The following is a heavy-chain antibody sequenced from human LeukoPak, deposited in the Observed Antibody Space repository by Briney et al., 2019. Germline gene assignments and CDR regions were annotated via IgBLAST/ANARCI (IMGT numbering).Heavy chain of an antibody. CDR3: ARDRRPGIAAAGGDY. J-gene: IGHJ4*02. Sequence: ASVKVSCKAFGYTFTAYYMHWVRQAPGQGLEWMGWINPNSGGTNYAQKFQGRVTMTRDTSISTAYMELSRLRSDDTAVYYCARDRRPGIAAAGGDYWGQGTLVTVSS. D-gene: IGHD6-13*01. V-gene: IGHV1-2*02. CDR2: INPNSGGT. CDR1: GYTFTAYY.